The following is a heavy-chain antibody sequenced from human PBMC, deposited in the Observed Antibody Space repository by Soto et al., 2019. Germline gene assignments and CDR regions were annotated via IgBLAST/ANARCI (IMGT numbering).Heavy chain of an antibody. J-gene: IGHJ5*02. V-gene: IGHV1-18*01. CDR1: GYTCTSCG. Sequence: SVRSSSRASGYTCTSCGIRWVRQAPGQGLEWMGWISAYNGNTNYAHKLQGRVTMTTDTSTSTAYMELRSLRSDDTAVYDCARDIVVVVAAAGDENNWFDPWGQGTLVTVSS. D-gene: IGHD2-15*01. CDR3: ARDIVVVVAAAGDENNWFDP. CDR2: ISAYNGNT.